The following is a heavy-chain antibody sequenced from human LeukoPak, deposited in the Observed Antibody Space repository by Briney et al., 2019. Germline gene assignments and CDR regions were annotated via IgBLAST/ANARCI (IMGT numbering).Heavy chain of an antibody. V-gene: IGHV4-4*07. D-gene: IGHD3-10*01. CDR1: GAPVNFYY. CDR3: AKESRLGGASGSHHFDY. J-gene: IGHJ4*02. Sequence: SETLSLTCTVSGAPVNFYYLSWIRHSAEKGLEWIGRIYTQGNTNYNPSLKSRVTLSVDTSRNQFSLMLSSVTAADTAVYYCAKESRLGGASGSHHFDYWGQGVLVTVSS. CDR2: IYTQGNT.